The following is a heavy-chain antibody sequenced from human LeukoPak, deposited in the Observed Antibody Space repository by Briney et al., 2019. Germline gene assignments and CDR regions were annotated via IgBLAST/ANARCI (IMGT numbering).Heavy chain of an antibody. D-gene: IGHD6-13*01. CDR3: ARDDIAAAGNAYYYYYGMDV. V-gene: IGHV4-34*01. J-gene: IGHJ6*02. CDR2: INHSGST. CDR1: GGSFSGYY. Sequence: PSETLSLTCAVYGGSFSGYYWSWIRQPPGKGLEWIGEINHSGSTNYNPSLKSRVTISVDTSKNQFSLKLSSVTAADTAVYYCARDDIAAAGNAYYYYYGMDVWGQGTTVTVSS.